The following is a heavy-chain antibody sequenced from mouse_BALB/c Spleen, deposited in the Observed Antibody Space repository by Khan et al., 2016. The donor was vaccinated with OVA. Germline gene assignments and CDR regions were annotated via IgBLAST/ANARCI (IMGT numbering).Heavy chain of an antibody. CDR3: AREGVRGGGLDY. D-gene: IGHD1-1*02. CDR2: IYPGDDST. V-gene: IGHV1S56*01. Sequence: QLPLKASGPALVQPGAFVTISCKASGYTFTSYDINWVKPRPGPGLEWIGCIYPGDDSTEYTEKFKGKATMKEAKSGRTAYMLLSSLTSEISAVYFCAREGVRGGGLDYWGQGTSVTVSA. CDR1: GYTFTSYD. J-gene: IGHJ4*01.